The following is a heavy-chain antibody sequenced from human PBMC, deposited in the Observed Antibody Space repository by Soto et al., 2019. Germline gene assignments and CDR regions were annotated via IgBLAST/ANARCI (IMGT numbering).Heavy chain of an antibody. D-gene: IGHD2-15*01. V-gene: IGHV3-23*01. Sequence: EVQLLESGGGLVQPGGSLRLSCAASGFTFSSYAMSWVRQAPGKGLEWASAISGSGGSTYYADSVKGRFTISRDNSKNTLYRQMNSLRAEDTGVYYCAKAWELGYCSGGSCYPVDCWGQGTLVTVSS. CDR3: AKAWELGYCSGGSCYPVDC. CDR1: GFTFSSYA. J-gene: IGHJ4*02. CDR2: ISGSGGST.